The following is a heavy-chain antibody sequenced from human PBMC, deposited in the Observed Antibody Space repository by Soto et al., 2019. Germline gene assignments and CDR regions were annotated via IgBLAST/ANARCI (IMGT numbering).Heavy chain of an antibody. CDR1: GGSISSYY. CDR2: IYYSGST. D-gene: IGHD4-17*01. J-gene: IGHJ3*02. Sequence: QVQLQESGPGLVKPSETLSLTCTVSGGSISSYYWSCIRQPPGKGLEWIGYIYYSGSTNYNPSLKSRVTISVDTSKYQFSLKLSSVTAADTAVNYCARRYGYAFDIWGQGTMVTVSS. CDR3: ARRYGYAFDI. V-gene: IGHV4-59*01.